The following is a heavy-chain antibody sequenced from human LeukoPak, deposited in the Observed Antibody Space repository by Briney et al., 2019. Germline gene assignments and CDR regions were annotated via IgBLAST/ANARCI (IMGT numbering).Heavy chain of an antibody. J-gene: IGHJ4*02. Sequence: KPSETLSLTCTVSGDSISGYYWSWIRQPAGKGLEWIGRIYTSGSTKYNPSFQGRVTMSLDTSKNQFSLGLSSVTAADTAIYYCAKYKFGSDYFSNWGQGTLVTVSS. CDR1: GDSISGYY. D-gene: IGHD2/OR15-2a*01. CDR3: AKYKFGSDYFSN. V-gene: IGHV4-4*07. CDR2: IYTSGST.